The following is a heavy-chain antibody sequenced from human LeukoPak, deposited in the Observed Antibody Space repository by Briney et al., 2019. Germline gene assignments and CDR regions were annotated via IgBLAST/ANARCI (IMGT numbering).Heavy chain of an antibody. D-gene: IGHD3-10*01. J-gene: IGHJ4*02. V-gene: IGHV4-38-2*02. CDR2: IYHSGST. CDR3: ARGLSRLRYYGSGSYQDY. Sequence: SETLSLTCTVSGYSISSDYYWGWIRQPPGKGLEWIGSIYHSGSTYYSPSLKSRVTISVATSKNQFSLKLSSVTAADTAVYYCARGLSRLRYYGSGSYQDYWGQGTLVTVSS. CDR1: GYSISSDYY.